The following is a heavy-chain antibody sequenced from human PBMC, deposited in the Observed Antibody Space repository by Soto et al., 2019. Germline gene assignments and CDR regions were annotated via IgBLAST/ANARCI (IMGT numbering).Heavy chain of an antibody. CDR2: INHSGST. D-gene: IGHD6-13*01. V-gene: IGHV4-34*09. Sequence: SETLSLTCAVYGGSFSGYYWSWIRQPPGKGLEWIGEINHSGSTNYNPSLKSRVTISVDTSKNQFSLKLSSVTAADTAVYYCARDEGAAAGPLGVWGQGTTVTVSS. CDR1: GGSFSGYY. CDR3: ARDEGAAAGPLGV. J-gene: IGHJ6*02.